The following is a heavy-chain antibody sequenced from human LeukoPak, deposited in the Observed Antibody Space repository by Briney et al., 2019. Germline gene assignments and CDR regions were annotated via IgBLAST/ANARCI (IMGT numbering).Heavy chain of an antibody. CDR2: MNPNSGNT. D-gene: IGHD6-13*01. V-gene: IGHV1-8*01. J-gene: IGHJ3*02. Sequence: ASVKVSCKASGYTFTSYDINWVRQATGQGLEWMGWMNPNSGNTGYAQKFQGRVTMTRNTSISTAYMELSSLRSEDTAVYYCARPYSSSWYRFVVDGTGGDDAFDIWGQGTMVTVSS. CDR1: GYTFTSYD. CDR3: ARPYSSSWYRFVVDGTGGDDAFDI.